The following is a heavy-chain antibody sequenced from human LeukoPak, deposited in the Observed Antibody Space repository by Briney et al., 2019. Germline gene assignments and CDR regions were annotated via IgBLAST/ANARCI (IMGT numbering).Heavy chain of an antibody. Sequence: ASVKVSCKASGYTFTGYYMHWVRQAPGQGLEWMGRINPNSGGTNYAQKFQGRVTMTRDTSICTAYMELSRLRSDDTAVYYCARAVAGRKGAFDIWGQGTMVTVSS. J-gene: IGHJ3*02. CDR3: ARAVAGRKGAFDI. CDR1: GYTFTGYY. V-gene: IGHV1-2*06. CDR2: INPNSGGT. D-gene: IGHD6-19*01.